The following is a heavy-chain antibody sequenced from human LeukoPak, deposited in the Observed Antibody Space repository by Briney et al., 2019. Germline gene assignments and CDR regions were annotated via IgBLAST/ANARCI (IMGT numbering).Heavy chain of an antibody. V-gene: IGHV4-59*08. D-gene: IGHD3-10*01. CDR3: ARRRGASWFDP. CDR1: GGSISSYY. CDR2: ISYSGST. J-gene: IGHJ5*02. Sequence: SETLSLTCTVSGGSISSYYWSWIRQPPGKGLEWIGHISYSGSTNYNPSLKSRVTISVDTSKNQFSLKLSSVTAADTAVYYCARRRGASWFDPWGQGTLVTVSS.